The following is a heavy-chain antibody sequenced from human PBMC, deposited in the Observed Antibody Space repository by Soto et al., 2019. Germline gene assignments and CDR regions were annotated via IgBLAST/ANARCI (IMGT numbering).Heavy chain of an antibody. CDR1: GYTFSSYA. Sequence: PGGSLRLSCAASGYTFSSYAMSWVRQASGKGLEWVSVISGSGGVTDYADSVKGRFTISRDNSRNRLYLQMNSLRAEDTAFYYCARDMEGNSTFDHWGQGTPVTVSS. D-gene: IGHD5-12*01. CDR3: ARDMEGNSTFDH. V-gene: IGHV3-23*01. J-gene: IGHJ4*02. CDR2: ISGSGGVT.